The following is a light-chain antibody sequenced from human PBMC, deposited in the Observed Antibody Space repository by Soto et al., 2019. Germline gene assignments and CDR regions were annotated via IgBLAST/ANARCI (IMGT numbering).Light chain of an antibody. CDR1: QSVSSSY. J-gene: IGKJ1*01. CDR3: QQYGSSPPET. CDR2: GAS. Sequence: EIVLTQSPGTLSLSPGERATLSCRASQSVSSSYLAWYQQKPGQAPRLLIYGASSRATGSPDRFSGSGSGTEFTLTISRLEPEDFAVYYCQQYGSSPPETFGQGTKVEIK. V-gene: IGKV3-20*01.